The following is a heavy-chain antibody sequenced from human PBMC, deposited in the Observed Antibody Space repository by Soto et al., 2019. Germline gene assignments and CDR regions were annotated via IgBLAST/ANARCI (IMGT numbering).Heavy chain of an antibody. J-gene: IGHJ6*02. D-gene: IGHD6-13*01. CDR1: GYSFTSYW. Sequence: GESLKISCKGSGYSFTSYWISWVRQMPGKGLEWMGRIDPSDSYTNYSPSFQGHVTISADKSISTAYLQWSSLKASDTAMYYCARLPAAGPYYYYYGMDVWGQGTTVTVSS. V-gene: IGHV5-10-1*01. CDR3: ARLPAAGPYYYYYGMDV. CDR2: IDPSDSYT.